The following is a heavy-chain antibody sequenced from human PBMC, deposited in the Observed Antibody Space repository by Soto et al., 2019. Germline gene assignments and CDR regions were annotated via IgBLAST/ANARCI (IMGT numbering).Heavy chain of an antibody. CDR2: ISAYNGNT. CDR3: ARDQAGLRYFDWLLNAPSFDY. CDR1: GYTFTSYG. J-gene: IGHJ4*02. D-gene: IGHD3-9*01. V-gene: IGHV1-18*01. Sequence: ASVKVSCKASGYTFTSYGISWVRQAPGQGLEWMGWISAYNGNTNYAQKLQGRVTMTTDTSTSTAYMELRSLRSDDTAVYYCARDQAGLRYFDWLLNAPSFDYWGRG.